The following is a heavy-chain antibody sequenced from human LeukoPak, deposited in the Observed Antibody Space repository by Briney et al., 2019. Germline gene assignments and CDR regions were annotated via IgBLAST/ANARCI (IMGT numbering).Heavy chain of an antibody. CDR3: ARDPGYPVFYFDY. D-gene: IGHD5-18*01. Sequence: PGRSLRLSCAASGFTFSSYAMHWVRQAAGKGLEWVAVISYDGSNKYYADSVKGRFTISRDNSKNTLYLQMNSLRAEDTAVYYCARDPGYPVFYFDYWGQGTLVTVSS. V-gene: IGHV3-30-3*01. CDR2: ISYDGSNK. J-gene: IGHJ4*02. CDR1: GFTFSSYA.